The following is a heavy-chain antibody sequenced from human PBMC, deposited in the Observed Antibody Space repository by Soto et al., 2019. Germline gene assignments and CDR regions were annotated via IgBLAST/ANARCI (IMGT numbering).Heavy chain of an antibody. CDR3: ARDFNAYGDYGAFDY. V-gene: IGHV3-33*01. CDR2: IWYDGSNK. J-gene: IGHJ4*02. D-gene: IGHD4-17*01. CDR1: GFTFSSYG. Sequence: QVQLVESGGGVVQPGRSLRLSCAASGFTFSSYGMHWVRQAPGKGLEWVAVIWYDGSNKYYADSVKGRFTISRDNSKNTLYLQMNSLRAEDTAVYYCARDFNAYGDYGAFDYWGQGTLVTVSS.